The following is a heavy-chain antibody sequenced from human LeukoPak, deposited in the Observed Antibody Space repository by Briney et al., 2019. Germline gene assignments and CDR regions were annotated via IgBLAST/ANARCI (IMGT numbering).Heavy chain of an antibody. CDR2: INHSGST. J-gene: IGHJ5*02. Sequence: PSETLSLTCAVYGGSFSGYYWSWIRQPPGKGLEWIGEINHSGSTNYNPSLKSRVTISVDTSKNQFSLKLSSVTAADTAVYYCARRPLRGMVRGVITPAWFDPWGQGTLVTVSS. V-gene: IGHV4-34*01. CDR1: GGSFSGYY. D-gene: IGHD3-10*01. CDR3: ARRPLRGMVRGVITPAWFDP.